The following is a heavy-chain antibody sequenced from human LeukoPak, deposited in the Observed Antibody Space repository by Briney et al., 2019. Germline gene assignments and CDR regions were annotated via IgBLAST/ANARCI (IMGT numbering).Heavy chain of an antibody. CDR3: ARDLGSGYCSGGSCYEGDY. CDR2: IIPIFGTA. J-gene: IGHJ4*02. Sequence: SVKVSCKASGGTFSSYAISWVRQVPGQGLEWMGGIIPIFGTANYAQKFQGRVTITADESTSTAYMELSSLRSEDTAVYYCARDLGSGYCSGGSCYEGDYWGQGTLVTVSS. V-gene: IGHV1-69*13. CDR1: GGTFSSYA. D-gene: IGHD2-15*01.